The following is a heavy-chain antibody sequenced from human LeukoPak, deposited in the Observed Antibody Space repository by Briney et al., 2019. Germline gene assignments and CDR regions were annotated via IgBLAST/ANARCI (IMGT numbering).Heavy chain of an antibody. CDR1: GGSISSYY. CDR2: IYTSGST. J-gene: IGHJ4*02. Sequence: SETLSLTCTVSGGSISSYYWSWIRQPAGKGLEWIGRIYTSGSTNYNPSLKSRVTMSVDTSKNQFSLKLSSVTAADTAVYYCARDRYYYDSSGYYFDYWGQGTLVTVSS. D-gene: IGHD3-22*01. V-gene: IGHV4-4*07. CDR3: ARDRYYYDSSGYYFDY.